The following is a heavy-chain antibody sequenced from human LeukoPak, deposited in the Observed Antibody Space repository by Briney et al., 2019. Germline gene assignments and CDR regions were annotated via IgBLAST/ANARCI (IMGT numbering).Heavy chain of an antibody. V-gene: IGHV1-8*01. CDR2: MNPNSGNT. CDR1: GYTFTSYD. D-gene: IGHD3-10*01. CDR3: ARVRLAMVRGVADAFDI. Sequence: ASVKVSCKASGYTFTSYDINWVRQATGQGLEWMGWMNPNSGNTGYAQKFQGRVTMTRNTSISTAYMELSSLRSEDTAVYYCARVRLAMVRGVADAFDIWGQGTMVTVSS. J-gene: IGHJ3*02.